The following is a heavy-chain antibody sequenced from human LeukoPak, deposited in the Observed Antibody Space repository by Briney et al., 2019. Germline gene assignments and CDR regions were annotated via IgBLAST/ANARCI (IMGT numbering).Heavy chain of an antibody. Sequence: ASVKVSCKASGYTFTGYGISWVRQAPGQGLEWMGWISAYNGYTNYAQKLQGRVTMTTDTSTSTVYMELRSLRSDDTAVYYCTRALVAYGDDDYWGQGTLVTVSS. CDR2: ISAYNGYT. J-gene: IGHJ4*02. D-gene: IGHD4-17*01. CDR3: TRALVAYGDDDY. V-gene: IGHV1-18*01. CDR1: GYTFTGYG.